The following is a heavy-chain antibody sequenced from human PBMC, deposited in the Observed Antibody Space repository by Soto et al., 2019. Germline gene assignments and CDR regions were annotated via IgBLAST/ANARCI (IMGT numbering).Heavy chain of an antibody. Sequence: QVPLVQSGAEVRKPGSSVKVSCRSSGGTFSIYAITWVRQAPGHGLQWIGGIIPVFDTADYAQMFQGRVTITADESTNTAYMELSSLRSEDTAVYYCARAAPSTSDRYCSSALCYLPLQWGQGTLVTVSS. D-gene: IGHD2-2*01. J-gene: IGHJ4*02. CDR2: IIPVFDTA. V-gene: IGHV1-69*01. CDR1: GGTFSIYA. CDR3: ARAAPSTSDRYCSSALCYLPLQ.